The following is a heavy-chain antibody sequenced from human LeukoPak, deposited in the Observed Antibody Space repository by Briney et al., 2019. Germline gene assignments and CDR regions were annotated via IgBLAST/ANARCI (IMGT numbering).Heavy chain of an antibody. Sequence: PGGSLRLSCAASGFTFSSYWMHWVRQAPGKGLVWVSRIKSDGSSTSYADSVKGRFTISRDNAKNTLYLQMNSLRAEDTVVYYCARGNYYGMDVWGQGTTVTVSS. D-gene: IGHD3-10*01. J-gene: IGHJ6*02. CDR3: ARGNYYGMDV. CDR1: GFTFSSYW. V-gene: IGHV3-74*01. CDR2: IKSDGSST.